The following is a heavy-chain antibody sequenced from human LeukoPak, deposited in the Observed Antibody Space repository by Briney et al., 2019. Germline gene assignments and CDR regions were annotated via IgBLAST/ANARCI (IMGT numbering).Heavy chain of an antibody. D-gene: IGHD1-7*01. J-gene: IGHJ4*02. CDR3: ARVITGTTVGVDY. CDR2: IYHSGST. CDR1: GYSISSGYY. Sequence: TSETLSLTCTVSGYSISSGYYWGWIRQPPGKGLEWIGSIYHSGSTYYNPSLKSRVTISVDTPKNQFSLKLSSVTAADTAVYYCARVITGTTVGVDYWGQGTLATVSS. V-gene: IGHV4-38-2*02.